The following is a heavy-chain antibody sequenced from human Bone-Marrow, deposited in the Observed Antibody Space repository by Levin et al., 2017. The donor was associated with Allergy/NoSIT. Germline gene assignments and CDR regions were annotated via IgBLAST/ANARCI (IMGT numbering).Heavy chain of an antibody. CDR3: AKGGGRRRVGDWFDP. CDR1: GFPVSDNY. CDR2: IYPGGTT. V-gene: IGHV3-66*01. J-gene: IGHJ5*02. D-gene: IGHD3-16*01. Sequence: LAGGSLRLSCAASGFPVSDNYVTWIRQTPEKGLEWVGYIYPGGTTFSADSVKGRFTISRVNSKNTVYLQMNSLRVEDTAVYYCAKGGGRRRVGDWFDPWGQGTLVTVSS.